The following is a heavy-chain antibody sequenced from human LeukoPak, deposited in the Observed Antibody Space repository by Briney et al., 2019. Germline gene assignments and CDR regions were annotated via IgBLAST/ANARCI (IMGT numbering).Heavy chain of an antibody. CDR1: GFTFSTYA. D-gene: IGHD7-27*01. Sequence: GGSLRLSCAGSGFTFSTYAMHWVRQAPGKGLEWVALFSYDGSTQRYADSVKGRLTISRDNSKNTLYLEINSPRAEDTAVYYCAKVPGPYYFDYWGQGTPVTVSS. CDR2: FSYDGSTQ. CDR3: AKVPGPYYFDY. V-gene: IGHV3-30-3*01. J-gene: IGHJ4*02.